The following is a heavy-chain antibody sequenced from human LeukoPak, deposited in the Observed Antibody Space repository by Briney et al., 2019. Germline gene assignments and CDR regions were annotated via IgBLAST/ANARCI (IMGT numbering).Heavy chain of an antibody. D-gene: IGHD1-7*01. CDR3: AREVITGTDDAFDI. CDR1: GFTFSSYG. Sequence: GGSLRLSCAASGFTFSSYGMHWVRQAPGKGLEWVAVISYDGSNKYYADSVKGRFTISRDNSKNTLYLQMNSLRAEDTAVYYCAREVITGTDDAFDIWGQGTMVTVSS. J-gene: IGHJ3*02. CDR2: ISYDGSNK. V-gene: IGHV3-30*03.